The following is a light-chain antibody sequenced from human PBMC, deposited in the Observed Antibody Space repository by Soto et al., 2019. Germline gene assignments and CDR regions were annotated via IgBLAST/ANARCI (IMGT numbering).Light chain of an antibody. J-gene: IGLJ1*01. CDR1: SSDGGGYSY. Sequence: QSVLTQPASVSGSPGQSITTSCTGTSSDGGGYSYVSWYQQHPGDAPKLMIYHVTNRPSGVSDRFSGSKSGNTASLAISGLQAEDEADYYCSSYTSSTAYIFGTGTKVTVL. CDR3: SSYTSSTAYI. CDR2: HVT. V-gene: IGLV2-14*03.